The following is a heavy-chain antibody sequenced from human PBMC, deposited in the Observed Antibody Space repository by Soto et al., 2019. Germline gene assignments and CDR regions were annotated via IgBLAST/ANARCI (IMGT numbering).Heavy chain of an antibody. J-gene: IGHJ4*02. CDR1: GFSLSNARMG. Sequence: QVTLKESGPVLVKPTETLTLTCTASGFSLSNARMGLSWIRQPPVKALEWLAHIFSNDAKSYSTSRKSRLTISKDTSKSQVVLTMTNMDPVDTATYYCARTALTIVGPELDYWGQGTLVTVSS. CDR3: ARTALTIVGPELDY. D-gene: IGHD3-3*01. CDR2: IFSNDAK. V-gene: IGHV2-26*01.